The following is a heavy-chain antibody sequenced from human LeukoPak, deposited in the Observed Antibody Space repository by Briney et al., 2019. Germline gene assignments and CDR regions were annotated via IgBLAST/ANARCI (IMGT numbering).Heavy chain of an antibody. CDR1: GGSISSYY. CDR2: IYYSGST. D-gene: IGHD5-18*01. V-gene: IGHV4-59*01. J-gene: IGHJ4*02. Sequence: SETLSLTCTVSGGSISSYYWSWIRQPPGKGLEGIGYIYYSGSTNYNPSLKSRVTISVDTSKNQFSLKLSSVTAPDTAVYYCARVASWVGYSYGYPPPYFDYWGQGTLVTVSS. CDR3: ARVASWVGYSYGYPPPYFDY.